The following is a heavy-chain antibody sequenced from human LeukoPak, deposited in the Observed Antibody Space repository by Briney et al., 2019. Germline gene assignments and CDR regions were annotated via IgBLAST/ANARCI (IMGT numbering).Heavy chain of an antibody. D-gene: IGHD3-22*01. Sequence: SETLSLTCTVSGDSISYYYWSWIRQPPGKGLEWFAYIYYTGNANYNPSLKSRVTISVDTSKNQFSLKLNSVTAADTAVYYCARHHYDSTHDAFDIWGQGTMVTVSS. CDR2: IYYTGNA. V-gene: IGHV4-59*13. J-gene: IGHJ3*02. CDR3: ARHHYDSTHDAFDI. CDR1: GDSISYYY.